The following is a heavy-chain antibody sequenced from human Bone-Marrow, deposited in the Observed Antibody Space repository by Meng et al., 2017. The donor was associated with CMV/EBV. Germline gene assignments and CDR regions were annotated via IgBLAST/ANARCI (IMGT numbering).Heavy chain of an antibody. CDR2: ISAYNGNT. CDR1: GYTFTSYY. D-gene: IGHD5-24*01. J-gene: IGHJ5*02. V-gene: IGHV1-18*04. Sequence: ASVKVSCKASGYTFTSYYMHWVRQAPGQGLEWMGWISAYNGNTNYAQKLQGRVTMTTDTSTSTAYMELRSLRSDDTAVYYCARGPDDYNSLGWFAPWGQGPRVTGSS. CDR3: ARGPDDYNSLGWFAP.